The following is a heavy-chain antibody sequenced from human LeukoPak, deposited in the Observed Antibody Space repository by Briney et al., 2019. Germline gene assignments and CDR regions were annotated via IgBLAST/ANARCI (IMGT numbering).Heavy chain of an antibody. Sequence: GGSLRLSCAASGFIVSSYAMSWVRQAPGKGLEWVSGIIDTGRHTYYADSVKGRFTISRDNSKNTLYLQMNSLRAEDTAVYYCAKFSCHPTTNYYMDVWGEGTTVTVSS. V-gene: IGHV3-23*01. J-gene: IGHJ6*03. CDR3: AKFSCHPTTNYYMDV. CDR2: IIDTGRHT. CDR1: GFIVSSYA. D-gene: IGHD2-2*01.